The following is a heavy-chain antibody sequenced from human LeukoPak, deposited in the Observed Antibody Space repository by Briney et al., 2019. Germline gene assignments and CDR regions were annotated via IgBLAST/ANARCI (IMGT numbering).Heavy chain of an antibody. CDR1: GFTFTDSW. Sequence: GGSLRLSCAASGFTFTDSWMSWVRQPPGKELKWVVNIKPDGTEKYYVDSLKGRFTVSRDNAKNSLYLQMSSLRAEDTAVYYCARVRYGNYFDYWGQGTLVTVSS. D-gene: IGHD3-16*02. J-gene: IGHJ4*02. V-gene: IGHV3-7*04. CDR3: ARVRYGNYFDY. CDR2: IKPDGTEK.